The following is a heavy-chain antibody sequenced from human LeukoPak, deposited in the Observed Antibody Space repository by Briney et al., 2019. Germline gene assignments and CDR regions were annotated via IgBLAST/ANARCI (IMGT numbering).Heavy chain of an antibody. V-gene: IGHV4-59*01. CDR1: GGSISSYY. CDR3: AGGDFDYVVPY. Sequence: PSETLSLTCTVSGGSISSYYWSWIRQPPGKGLGWIGYIYYSGSTNYNPSLKSRVTISVDTSRNQFSLKLSSVTAADTAVYYCAGGDFDYVVPYRGQGTLVTVSS. D-gene: IGHD4-17*01. J-gene: IGHJ4*02. CDR2: IYYSGST.